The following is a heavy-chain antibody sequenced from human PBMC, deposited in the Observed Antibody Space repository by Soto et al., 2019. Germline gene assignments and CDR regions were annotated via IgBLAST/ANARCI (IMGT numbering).Heavy chain of an antibody. V-gene: IGHV3-23*01. J-gene: IGHJ3*02. Sequence: GGSLILSCAASGFTFSSDAMSWVRQAPGKGLEWVSAISGSGGSTYYADSVKGRFTISRDNSKNTLYLQMNSLRAEDTAVYYCAKDLWGIWEYDAFXIWGQGTMVXVSS. CDR3: AKDLWGIWEYDAFXI. CDR2: ISGSGGST. CDR1: GFTFSSDA. D-gene: IGHD3-16*01.